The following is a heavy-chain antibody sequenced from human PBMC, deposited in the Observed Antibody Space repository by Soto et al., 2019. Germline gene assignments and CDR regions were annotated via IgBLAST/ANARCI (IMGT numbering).Heavy chain of an antibody. CDR1: GGSISDYY. CDR3: ARDPTCICSGGSCYSCYGMDV. Sequence: QVQLQESGPGLVKPSETLSLTCTVSGGSISDYYWSWIRQPPGKGLEWIGYIYYSGNTDYNPSLKRRVAMSVDTSKNQFSLKMSSVTAADTAVYYCARDPTCICSGGSCYSCYGMDVWGQGTTVTVSS. V-gene: IGHV4-59*01. D-gene: IGHD2-15*01. CDR2: IYYSGNT. J-gene: IGHJ6*02.